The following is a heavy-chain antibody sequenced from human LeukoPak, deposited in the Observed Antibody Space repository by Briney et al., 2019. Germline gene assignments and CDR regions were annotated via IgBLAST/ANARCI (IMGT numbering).Heavy chain of an antibody. V-gene: IGHV4-34*01. Sequence: PSETLSLTCAVYGGPFSGYYWSWIRQPPGKGLEWIGEINHSGSTNYNPSLKSRVTISVDTSKNQFSLKLSSVTAADTAVYYCARSGYYYDSSGYSHWGQGTLVTVSS. D-gene: IGHD3-22*01. J-gene: IGHJ4*02. CDR1: GGPFSGYY. CDR3: ARSGYYYDSSGYSH. CDR2: INHSGST.